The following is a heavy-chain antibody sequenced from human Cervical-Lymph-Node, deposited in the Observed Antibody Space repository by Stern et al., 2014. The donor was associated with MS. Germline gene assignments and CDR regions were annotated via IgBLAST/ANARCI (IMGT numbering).Heavy chain of an antibody. Sequence: QLVQSGTEVKKPGASVKVSCKASGYTFIAYYIHWVRQAPGQGLEWMGWLNPNSGDTNYAQKFQDRVTLTRDTSISTAYMELSRLTSDDTAYYYCARVTAATTRFDPWGQGTLVTVSS. V-gene: IGHV1-2*02. CDR2: LNPNSGDT. CDR3: ARVTAATTRFDP. CDR1: GYTFIAYY. J-gene: IGHJ5*02. D-gene: IGHD1-26*01.